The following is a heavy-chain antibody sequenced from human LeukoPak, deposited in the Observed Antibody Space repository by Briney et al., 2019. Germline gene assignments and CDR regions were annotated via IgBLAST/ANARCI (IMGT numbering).Heavy chain of an antibody. J-gene: IGHJ4*02. V-gene: IGHV3-30*02. CDR3: AKDEPLVPFDY. Sequence: GGSLRLSCAASGFTFSSYAMSWVRQAPGKGLEWMAFIQYDGSNKYYADSVKGRFTISRDNSKNTLYLQMNSLRAEDTAVYYCAKDEPLVPFDYWGQGTLVSVSS. D-gene: IGHD6-6*01. CDR2: IQYDGSNK. CDR1: GFTFSSYA.